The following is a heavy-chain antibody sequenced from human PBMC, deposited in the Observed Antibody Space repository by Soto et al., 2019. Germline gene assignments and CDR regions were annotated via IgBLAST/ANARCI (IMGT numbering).Heavy chain of an antibody. CDR1: GFTFSSYW. CDR3: AREYYDFWSGYYYGMVV. CDR2: IKQEGSEK. D-gene: IGHD3-3*01. Sequence: SLRLSCAASGFTFSSYWMSWVRQAPGKGLEWVANIKQEGSEKYYVDSVKGRFTISRDNAKNSLYLQMNSLRAEDTAVYYCAREYYDFWSGYYYGMVVWGQGTTVTDSS. V-gene: IGHV3-7*03. J-gene: IGHJ6*02.